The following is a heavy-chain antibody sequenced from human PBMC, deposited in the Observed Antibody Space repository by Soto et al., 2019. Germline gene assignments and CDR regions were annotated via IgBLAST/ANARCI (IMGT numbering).Heavy chain of an antibody. V-gene: IGHV3-23*01. CDR1: GFTFSSYA. Sequence: PGGSLRLSCAASGFTFSSYAMSWVRQAPGKGLEWVSAISGSGGSTYYADSVKGRFTISRDNSKNTLYLQMNSLRAEDTAVYYCAKDQSVVVVVAATPSYFDYWGQGTLVTVSS. CDR3: AKDQSVVVVVAATPSYFDY. CDR2: ISGSGGST. J-gene: IGHJ4*02. D-gene: IGHD2-15*01.